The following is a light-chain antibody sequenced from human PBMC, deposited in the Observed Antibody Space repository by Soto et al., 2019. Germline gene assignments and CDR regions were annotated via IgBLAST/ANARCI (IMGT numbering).Light chain of an antibody. J-gene: IGKJ1*01. V-gene: IGKV3D-15*01. CDR1: QSVSSKY. Sequence: DIVLTQSPGTLSLSPGERATLSCRASQSVSSKYLAWYQQKPGQAPRLLIYGTSSGTPSRATGIPDRFRGSGSGTEFTLTISSLQSEDFAVYSCQQYNNWPPTSGQGTKVDIK. CDR2: GTS. CDR3: QQYNNWPPT.